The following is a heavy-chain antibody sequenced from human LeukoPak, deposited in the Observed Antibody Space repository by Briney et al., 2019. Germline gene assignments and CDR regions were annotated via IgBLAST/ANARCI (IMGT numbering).Heavy chain of an antibody. Sequence: GGSLRLSCAASGFTFSSYGMHWVRQAPGKGLEWVAFIRYDGSNKYYADSVKGRFTISRDNSKNSLYLQMNSLRPEDTAVYYCAKSRAPTAAPDAFDIWGQGTVVIVSS. CDR3: AKSRAPTAAPDAFDI. CDR1: GFTFSSYG. D-gene: IGHD1-14*01. J-gene: IGHJ3*02. CDR2: IRYDGSNK. V-gene: IGHV3-30*02.